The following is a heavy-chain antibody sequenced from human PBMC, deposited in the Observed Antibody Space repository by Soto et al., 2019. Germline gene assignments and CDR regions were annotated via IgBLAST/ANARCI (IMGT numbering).Heavy chain of an antibody. J-gene: IGHJ4*02. CDR3: ASVPYYGSGGDGPYFFDY. D-gene: IGHD2-15*01. CDR1: GDSITKSTYY. CDR2: IYYAGNT. Sequence: PSETLSLTCTVSGDSITKSTYYWAWVRQTPGKGPEWIGSIYYAGNTYYNPSLQSRVTISVDASKNQFSLELQSVTAADSAVYYCASVPYYGSGGDGPYFFDYWGQGIPVTVSS. V-gene: IGHV4-39*01.